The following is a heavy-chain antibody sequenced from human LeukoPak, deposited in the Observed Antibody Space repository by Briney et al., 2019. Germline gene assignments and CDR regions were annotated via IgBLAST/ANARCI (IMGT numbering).Heavy chain of an antibody. V-gene: IGHV1-2*02. CDR1: GYTFTGYY. Sequence: ASVKVSCKASGYTFTGYYMHWVRQAPGQGLEWMGWINPNSGGTNYAQKFQGRVTMTRDTSISTAYMELSRLRSDDTAVYYCARSRGIWFGEENWFDPWGQGTLVTVSS. CDR3: ARSRGIWFGEENWFDP. CDR2: INPNSGGT. D-gene: IGHD3-10*01. J-gene: IGHJ5*02.